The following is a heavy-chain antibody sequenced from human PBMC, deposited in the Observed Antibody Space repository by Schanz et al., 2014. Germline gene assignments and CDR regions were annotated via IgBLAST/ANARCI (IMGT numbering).Heavy chain of an antibody. V-gene: IGHV3-23*01. CDR2: ISGGGGTR. J-gene: IGHJ6*02. Sequence: DVQLLESGGGLVQPGGSLRLSCAASGFTFGSYGMSWVRQGPGKGLEWVSGISGGGGTRNYADSVKGRFTVFRDNSKRTLYLQMNSLNADDTAVFYCAKGMGYCSGGACYDYYYYSLDVWGQGTTVTVSS. CDR3: AKGMGYCSGGACYDYYYYSLDV. D-gene: IGHD2-15*01. CDR1: GFTFGSYG.